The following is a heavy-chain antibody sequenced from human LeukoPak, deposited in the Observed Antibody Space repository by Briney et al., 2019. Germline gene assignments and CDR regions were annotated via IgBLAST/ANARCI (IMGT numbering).Heavy chain of an antibody. J-gene: IGHJ3*02. Sequence: PSETLSLTCTVSGGSISSYYWSWIRQPPGKGLEWIGYIYYSGSTNYNPSLKSRVTISVDTSKNQFSLKLSSVTAADTAVYYCARRSRTAMVTGAFDIWGQGTMVTVSS. CDR2: IYYSGST. CDR1: GGSISSYY. CDR3: ARRSRTAMVTGAFDI. V-gene: IGHV4-59*01. D-gene: IGHD5-18*01.